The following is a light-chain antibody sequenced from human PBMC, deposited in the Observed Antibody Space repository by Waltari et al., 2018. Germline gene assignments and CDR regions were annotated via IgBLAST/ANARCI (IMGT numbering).Light chain of an antibody. CDR2: KAS. Sequence: SYELTQPSSVSVSPGQTAKITCSGDVLTKKYARWFPQKPGQAPVLLIYKASERPSRTPGRFPGSSSGATVTLTVTGAQVEDEADYYCYSSTDNSGIFGGGTTLTVL. V-gene: IGLV3-27*01. CDR3: YSSTDNSGI. J-gene: IGLJ2*01. CDR1: VLTKKY.